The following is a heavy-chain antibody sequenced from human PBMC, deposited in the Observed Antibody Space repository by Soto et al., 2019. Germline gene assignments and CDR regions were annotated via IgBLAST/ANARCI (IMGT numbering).Heavy chain of an antibody. CDR3: AKDRGPAYYDFWSGYYTGGQYYYYGIDV. V-gene: IGHV3-30*18. CDR2: ISYDGSNK. CDR1: GFTFSSYG. Sequence: QVQLVESGGGVVQPGRSLRLSCAASGFTFSSYGMHWVRQAPGKGLEWVAVISYDGSNKYYADSVKGRFTISRDNSKNTLYLQMNSLRAEDTAVYYCAKDRGPAYYDFWSGYYTGGQYYYYGIDVWGQGTTVSVSS. D-gene: IGHD3-3*01. J-gene: IGHJ6*02.